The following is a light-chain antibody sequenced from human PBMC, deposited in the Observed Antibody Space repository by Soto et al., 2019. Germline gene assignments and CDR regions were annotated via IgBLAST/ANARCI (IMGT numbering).Light chain of an antibody. V-gene: IGLV1-44*01. CDR3: AAWDDSLNAHYV. CDR1: SSNTGSNT. Sequence: QAALTQPPSASGTPGQRVTISCSGSSSNTGSNTVNWYHQLPGTAPTLLISSNNQRPSGVPDRFSGSKSGTSASLAIGGLQSEDEADYYCAAWDDSLNAHYVFGTGTKVTVL. J-gene: IGLJ1*01. CDR2: SNN.